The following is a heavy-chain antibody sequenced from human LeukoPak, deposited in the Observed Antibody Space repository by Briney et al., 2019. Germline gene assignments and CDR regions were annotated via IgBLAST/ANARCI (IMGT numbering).Heavy chain of an antibody. J-gene: IGHJ4*02. CDR1: GGSFSGYY. D-gene: IGHD3-16*02. CDR2: INHSGST. Sequence: SETLSLTCAVYGGSFSGYYWSWTRQPPGKGLEWIGEINHSGSTNYNPSLKSRVTISVDTSKNQFSLKLSSVTAADTAVYYCARRRGLRLGELSTPDYWGQGTLVTVSS. V-gene: IGHV4-34*01. CDR3: ARRRGLRLGELSTPDY.